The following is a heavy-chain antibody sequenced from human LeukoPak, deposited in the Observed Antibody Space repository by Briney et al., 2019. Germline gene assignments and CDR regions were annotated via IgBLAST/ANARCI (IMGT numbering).Heavy chain of an antibody. J-gene: IGHJ4*02. V-gene: IGHV3-23*01. CDR3: AKDLQTDGYSYGNDDY. Sequence: GGSLRLSCAASTFTFSSYAMSWVRQAPGKGLEWVSAISGSGGSTYYADSVKGRFTISRDNSKNTLYLQNSLRAEDTAVYYCAKDLQTDGYSYGNDDYWGQGTLVTVSS. CDR2: ISGSGGST. CDR1: TFTFSSYA. D-gene: IGHD5-18*01.